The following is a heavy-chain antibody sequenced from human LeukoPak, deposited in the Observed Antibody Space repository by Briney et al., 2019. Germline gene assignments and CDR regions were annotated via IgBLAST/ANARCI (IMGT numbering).Heavy chain of an antibody. J-gene: IGHJ4*02. CDR1: GGSISSGSYY. Sequence: SQTLSLTCTVSGGSISSGSYYWSWIRQPAGKGLEWIGRIYTSGSTNYNPSLKSRVTISVDTSKNQFSLKLSSVTAADTAVYYCARVRLGRRFDYWGQGTLVTVSS. V-gene: IGHV4-61*02. CDR3: ARVRLGRRFDY. CDR2: IYTSGST. D-gene: IGHD1-1*01.